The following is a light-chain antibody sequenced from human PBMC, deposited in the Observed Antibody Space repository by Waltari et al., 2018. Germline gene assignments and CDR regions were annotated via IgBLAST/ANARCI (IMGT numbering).Light chain of an antibody. CDR2: GAS. CDR1: QRVTTN. V-gene: IGKV3-15*01. CDR3: QQYDDWPPLT. J-gene: IGKJ4*01. Sequence: KARQRVTTNLAWYQQKPGQAPRLLMVGASTRATGVPGRFSGSGSGTEFTLTINNVQPEDFAIYYCQQYDDWPPLTFGGGTKVE.